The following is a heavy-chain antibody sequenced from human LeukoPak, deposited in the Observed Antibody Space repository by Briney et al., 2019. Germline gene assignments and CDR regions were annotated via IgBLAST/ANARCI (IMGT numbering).Heavy chain of an antibody. Sequence: GASVKVSCKASGYTFTGYYMHWVRQAPGQGLEWMGWINPNSGGTNYAQKFQGRVTMTRDTSISTAYMELSRLRSDDTAVYYCARDIWFGEQTDAFDIWGQGTMVTVSS. CDR2: INPNSGGT. V-gene: IGHV1-2*02. D-gene: IGHD3-10*01. CDR1: GYTFTGYY. J-gene: IGHJ3*02. CDR3: ARDIWFGEQTDAFDI.